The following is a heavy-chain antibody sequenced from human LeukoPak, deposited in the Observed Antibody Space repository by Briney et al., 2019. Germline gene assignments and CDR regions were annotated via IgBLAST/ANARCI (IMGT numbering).Heavy chain of an antibody. Sequence: SVKVSCKASGGTFSSHAIGWVRQAPGQGLEWMGGIIPIFGTANFAQRFQGRVTITADESTSTAYMELSSLRSEDTAVYYCARDPRDGYYYYMDVWGKGTTVTVSS. J-gene: IGHJ6*03. V-gene: IGHV1-69*13. CDR3: ARDPRDGYYYYMDV. CDR2: IIPIFGTA. CDR1: GGTFSSHA.